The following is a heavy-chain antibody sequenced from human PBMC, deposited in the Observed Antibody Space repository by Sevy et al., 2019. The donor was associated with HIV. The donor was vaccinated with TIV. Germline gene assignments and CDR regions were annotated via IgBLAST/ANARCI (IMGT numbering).Heavy chain of an antibody. J-gene: IGHJ3*02. Sequence: GESLKISCKGSGYSFGSYWIGWVRQRPGKGLEWMGIIYPGDSDTRYSPSFQGQVTISADKSISTAYLQWSGLKASDNAIYYCARHEVGAPAFATFDIWGQGTMVTVSS. D-gene: IGHD2-21*01. V-gene: IGHV5-51*01. CDR1: GYSFGSYW. CDR3: ARHEVGAPAFATFDI. CDR2: IYPGDSDT.